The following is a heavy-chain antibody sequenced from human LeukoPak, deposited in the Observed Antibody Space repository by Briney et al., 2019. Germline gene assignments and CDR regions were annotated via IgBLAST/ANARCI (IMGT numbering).Heavy chain of an antibody. CDR2: ISSSSSYI. D-gene: IGHD1-7*01. J-gene: IGHJ4*02. Sequence: GGSLRLSCAASGFTFSSYSMNWVRQAPGKGLEWVSSISSSSSYIYYADSVKGRFTISRDNAKNSLYLQMNSLRAGDTAVYYCARGITGTRLFDYWGQGTLVTVSS. CDR3: ARGITGTRLFDY. V-gene: IGHV3-21*01. CDR1: GFTFSSYS.